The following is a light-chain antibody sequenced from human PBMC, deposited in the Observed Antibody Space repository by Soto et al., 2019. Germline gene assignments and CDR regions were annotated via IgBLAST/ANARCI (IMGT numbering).Light chain of an antibody. J-gene: IGLJ2*01. V-gene: IGLV2-8*01. CDR2: EVT. CDR1: SSDVGGYDY. CDR3: SSFAGTNNFVL. Sequence: QSALTQPPSASGSPGPSVTISCTGTSSDVGGYDYVSWFQQHPGKAPKRLIYEVTKRPSGVPDRFSGSKSGNTASLTVSGLQAEDEADYYCSSFAGTNNFVLFGGGTKLTVL.